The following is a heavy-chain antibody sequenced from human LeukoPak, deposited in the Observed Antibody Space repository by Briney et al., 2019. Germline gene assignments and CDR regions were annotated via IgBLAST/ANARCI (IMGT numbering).Heavy chain of an antibody. CDR2: ISGSGGST. D-gene: IGHD5-18*01. CDR3: AKDRGGYSSFDY. V-gene: IGHV3-23*01. J-gene: IGHJ4*02. CDR1: GFTFSSYA. Sequence: PGGSLRLSCAASGFTFSSYAMSWVRQAPGKGLEWVSAISGSGGSTYYADSVKGRLTISRDNSKNTLYLQMNSLRAEDTAVYYCAKDRGGYSSFDYWGQGTLVTVSS.